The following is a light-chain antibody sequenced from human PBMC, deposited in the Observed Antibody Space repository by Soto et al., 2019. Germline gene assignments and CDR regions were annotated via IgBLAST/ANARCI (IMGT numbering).Light chain of an antibody. J-gene: IGKJ2*01. V-gene: IGKV3-15*01. Sequence: EIVMTQSPATLSVSPGQRVTLSCRASQSVSSNLAWYQQKPGQAPRLLIYGASTRATGIPARFSGSGSGTEFTLTISSLQSEDFAVYYCQQYGDWPPETFGQGTKLEI. CDR1: QSVSSN. CDR2: GAS. CDR3: QQYGDWPPET.